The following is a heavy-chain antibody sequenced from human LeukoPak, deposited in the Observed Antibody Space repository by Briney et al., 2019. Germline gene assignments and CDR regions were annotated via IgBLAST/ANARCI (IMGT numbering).Heavy chain of an antibody. Sequence: SETLSLXCTVSGGSISSSSYYWGWISQPPGKGLEWIGSIYYSKITYYNPSLKSRVTISVDTSKNQFSLKLSSVSAADTAMYYCANTISGTYADAFHIWGQGTVVTVSS. V-gene: IGHV4-39*01. J-gene: IGHJ3*02. CDR3: ANTISGTYADAFHI. D-gene: IGHD1-26*01. CDR1: GGSISSSSYY. CDR2: IYYSKIT.